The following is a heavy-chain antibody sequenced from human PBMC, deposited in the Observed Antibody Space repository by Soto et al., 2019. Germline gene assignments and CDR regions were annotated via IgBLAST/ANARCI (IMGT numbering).Heavy chain of an antibody. CDR1: GYTFTSYA. CDR2: INTGNGNT. Sequence: GASVKVSCKASGYTFTSYAMHWVRQAPGQRLEWMGWINTGNGNTKYSQKFQGRVTITGDTSASTAYMELSSLRSEDTAVYYCARGTCSGGNCYSFHFDYPGQGTQVTVSS. J-gene: IGHJ4*02. CDR3: ARGTCSGGNCYSFHFDY. V-gene: IGHV1-3*04. D-gene: IGHD2-15*01.